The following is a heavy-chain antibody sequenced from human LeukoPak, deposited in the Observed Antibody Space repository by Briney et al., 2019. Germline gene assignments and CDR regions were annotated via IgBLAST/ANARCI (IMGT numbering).Heavy chain of an antibody. Sequence: PGGSLRLSCAASGFTFSSYAMSWVRQAPGKGLEWVSAISGSGGSTYYADFVKGRFTISRDNSKNTLDLQMNSLRAEDTAVYYCAKDKGAYYDGSGYFDYWGQGTLVTVSS. J-gene: IGHJ4*02. CDR1: GFTFSSYA. CDR2: ISGSGGST. V-gene: IGHV3-23*01. D-gene: IGHD3-22*01. CDR3: AKDKGAYYDGSGYFDY.